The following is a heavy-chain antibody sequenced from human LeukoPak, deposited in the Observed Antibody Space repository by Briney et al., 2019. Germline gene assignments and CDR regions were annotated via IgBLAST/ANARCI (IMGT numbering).Heavy chain of an antibody. J-gene: IGHJ4*02. D-gene: IGHD2-2*02. CDR3: ANSPTYCSSTSCYINY. CDR2: ISGSGGST. V-gene: IGHV3-23*01. CDR1: GFTFSSYA. Sequence: PGRSLRLSCAASGFTFSSYAMSWVRQAPGKGLEWVSAISGSGGSTYYADSVKGRFTISRDNSKNTLYLQMNSLRAEDTAVYYCANSPTYCSSTSCYINYWGQGTLVTVSS.